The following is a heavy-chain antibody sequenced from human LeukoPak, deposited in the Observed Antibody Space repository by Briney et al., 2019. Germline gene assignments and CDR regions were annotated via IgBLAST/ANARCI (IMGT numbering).Heavy chain of an antibody. Sequence: PSETLSLTCTVSGGSISSSSYYWGWIRQPPGKGLEWIGSIYYSGSTYYNPSLKSRVTISVDTSKNQFSLKLSSVTAADTAVYYCARGWRGIAATNAFDIWGQGTMVTVSS. CDR1: GGSISSSSYY. CDR3: ARGWRGIAATNAFDI. J-gene: IGHJ3*02. D-gene: IGHD6-13*01. CDR2: IYYSGST. V-gene: IGHV4-39*07.